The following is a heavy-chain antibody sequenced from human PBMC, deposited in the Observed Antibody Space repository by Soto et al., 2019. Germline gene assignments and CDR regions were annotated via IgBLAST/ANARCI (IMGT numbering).Heavy chain of an antibody. V-gene: IGHV3-23*01. CDR3: AKAPTYYYDSSGYYSRHY. D-gene: IGHD3-22*01. J-gene: IGHJ4*02. CDR2: ISGSGGST. Sequence: EVQLLESGGGLVQPGGSLRLSCAASGFTFSSYAMSWVRQAPGKGLEWVSAISGSGGSTYYADSVKGRFTISRDNSKNTMYLQMNSLRAEDTAVYYCAKAPTYYYDSSGYYSRHYWGQGTLVTVSS. CDR1: GFTFSSYA.